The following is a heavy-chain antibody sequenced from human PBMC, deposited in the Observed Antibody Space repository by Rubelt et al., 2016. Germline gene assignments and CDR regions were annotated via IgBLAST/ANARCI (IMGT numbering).Heavy chain of an antibody. CDR2: IIGSGNSV. CDR3: ARGNGVVGQLDS. CDR1: GYSISSAYY. J-gene: IGHJ4*02. Sequence: QVQLQESGPGLVKSSETLSLTCIVSGYSISSAYYWGWIRQPPGKGLEWVSYIIGSGNSVSYLDSVTGRFTMSRDNAKNSLYLQMNNLRAEDTAVYYCARGNGVVGQLDSWGQGTLVTVSS. D-gene: IGHD1-26*01. V-gene: IGHV3-11*01.